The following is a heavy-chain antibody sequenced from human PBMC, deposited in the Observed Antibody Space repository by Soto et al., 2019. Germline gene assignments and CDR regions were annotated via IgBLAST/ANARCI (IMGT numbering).Heavy chain of an antibody. D-gene: IGHD2-2*01. Sequence: ASVKGSCKASGYTFTSYDINWVRQATGQGLEWMGWMNPNSGNTGYAQKFQGRVTMTRNTSISTAYMELSSLRSEDTAVYYCARGRGLGVVVPAATHWGQGTLVTVSS. CDR2: MNPNSGNT. CDR3: ARGRGLGVVVPAATH. J-gene: IGHJ4*02. V-gene: IGHV1-8*01. CDR1: GYTFTSYD.